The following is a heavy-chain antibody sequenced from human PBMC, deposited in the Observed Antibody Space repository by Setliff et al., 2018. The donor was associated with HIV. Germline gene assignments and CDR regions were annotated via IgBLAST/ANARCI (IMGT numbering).Heavy chain of an antibody. CDR2: INTNTGSP. Sequence: ASVKVSCKASGYTFTTYSITWVRQAPGQGLEWMGGINTNTGSPTYAQGFTGRFVFSLDTSVSTAYLQISSLKAEDTAVYYCARHWGNSFDIWGQGTLVTVSS. J-gene: IGHJ3*02. V-gene: IGHV7-4-1*02. D-gene: IGHD7-27*01. CDR3: ARHWGNSFDI. CDR1: GYTFTTYS.